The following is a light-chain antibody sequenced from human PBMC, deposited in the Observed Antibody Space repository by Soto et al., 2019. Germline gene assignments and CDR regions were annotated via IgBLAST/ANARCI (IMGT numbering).Light chain of an antibody. CDR1: QSLLHSNGYNY. Sequence: DIVMTQSPLSLPVTPGEPASISCRSSQSLLHSNGYNYLDWFLQKPGQSPQLLIYLGSNRASGVPDRFSASGSGTDFTLNISRVEAADVGVYYCMQALETPLTFGGGTKVDIK. CDR3: MQALETPLT. J-gene: IGKJ4*01. CDR2: LGS. V-gene: IGKV2-28*01.